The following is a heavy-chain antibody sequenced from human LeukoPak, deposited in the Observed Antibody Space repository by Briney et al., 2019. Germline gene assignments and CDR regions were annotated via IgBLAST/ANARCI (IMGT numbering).Heavy chain of an antibody. CDR2: IKQDGSEK. CDR1: GFTFSSYW. CDR3: ARVYGVRGDSSGPAGY. Sequence: GGSLRLSCAASGFTFSSYWMSWVRQAPGKGLEWVANIKQDGSEKYYVDSVKGRFTISRDNAKNSLYLQMNGLRAEDTAVYYCARVYGVRGDSSGPAGYWGQGTLVTVSS. D-gene: IGHD3-22*01. V-gene: IGHV3-7*01. J-gene: IGHJ4*02.